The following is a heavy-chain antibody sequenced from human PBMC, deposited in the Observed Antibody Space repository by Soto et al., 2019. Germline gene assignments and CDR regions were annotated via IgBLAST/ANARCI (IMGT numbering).Heavy chain of an antibody. CDR1: GYSFTNNW. J-gene: IGHJ4*02. CDR2: IYPGDSDT. V-gene: IGHV5-51*01. CDR3: AKQYSVYDYYFDF. Sequence: PGESLKISCKASGYSFTNNWIAWVRQMPGKGLEWVGIIYPGDSDTRYSPSFEGLVTISADKSISTAYLQWSGLEASDTAIYYCAKQYSVYDYYFDFWGQGTLVTVSS. D-gene: IGHD3-22*01.